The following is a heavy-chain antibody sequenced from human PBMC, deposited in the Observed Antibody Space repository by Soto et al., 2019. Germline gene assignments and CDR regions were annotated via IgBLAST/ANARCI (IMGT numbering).Heavy chain of an antibody. Sequence: GGSLRLSCAASGFTLSSYAMSWVRQAPGKGLEWVSAISGSGGSTYYADSVKGRFTISRDNSKNTLYLQMNSLRAEDTAVYYCAKGLSYYDSSGYCIFDYWGQGTLVTVSS. J-gene: IGHJ4*02. D-gene: IGHD3-22*01. CDR3: AKGLSYYDSSGYCIFDY. CDR2: ISGSGGST. CDR1: GFTLSSYA. V-gene: IGHV3-23*01.